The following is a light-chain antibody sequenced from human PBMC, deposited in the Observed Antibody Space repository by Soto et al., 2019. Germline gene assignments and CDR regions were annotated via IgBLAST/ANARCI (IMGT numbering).Light chain of an antibody. J-gene: IGKJ1*01. V-gene: IGKV3-20*01. Sequence: EIVLTQSPGTLSLSPGERATLSCRASQSVSSSYLAWYQQKPGQAPRLLIYGASSRATGIPDRFSGSRSGTDFTLTISRLEPEDFAVYYCQQQGTFGQGTKVDIK. CDR3: QQQGT. CDR2: GAS. CDR1: QSVSSSY.